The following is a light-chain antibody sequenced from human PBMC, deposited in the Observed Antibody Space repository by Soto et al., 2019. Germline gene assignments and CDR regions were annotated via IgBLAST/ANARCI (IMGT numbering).Light chain of an antibody. J-gene: IGLJ3*02. CDR3: QSFDSSLTVWV. V-gene: IGLV1-40*01. Sequence: QSVLTQPRSVSGAPGQGVTISGTGSSSNIGAGYDVQWYQQLPGTVPKLLIYASNNRPSGVPDRFSGSKSDTSASLAITGLQAEDKADYYCQSFDSSLTVWVFGGGTRVTVL. CDR2: ASN. CDR1: SSNIGAGYD.